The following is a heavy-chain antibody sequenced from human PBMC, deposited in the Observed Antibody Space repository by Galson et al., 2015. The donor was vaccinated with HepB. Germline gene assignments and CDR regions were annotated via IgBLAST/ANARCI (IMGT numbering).Heavy chain of an antibody. J-gene: IGHJ4*02. CDR1: GFTLSSYW. D-gene: IGHD6-19*01. CDR2: TNGDGTST. CDR3: ARDFYSSDWNKIGIGY. V-gene: IGHV3-74*01. Sequence: SLRLSCAASGFTLSSYWMNWVRQAPGKGLVWVSRTNGDGTSTAYADSVKGRFTISRDNAKNTLYLQMNSLRAEDTAVYYCARDFYSSDWNKIGIGYWGQGTLVTVSS.